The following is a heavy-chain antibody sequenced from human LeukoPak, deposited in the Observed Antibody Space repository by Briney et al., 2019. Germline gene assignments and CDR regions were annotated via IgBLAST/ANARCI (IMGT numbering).Heavy chain of an antibody. J-gene: IGHJ4*02. CDR3: ARGSLSYGL. D-gene: IGHD3-16*02. CDR1: GGSISSSSYY. CDR2: IYYSGST. Sequence: TSETLSLTCTVSGGSISSSSYYWGWIRQPPGKGLEWIGSIYYSGSTYYNPSLKSRVTISVDTSKNQFSLKLSSVTAADTAVYYCARGSLSYGLWGQGTLVTVSS. V-gene: IGHV4-39*07.